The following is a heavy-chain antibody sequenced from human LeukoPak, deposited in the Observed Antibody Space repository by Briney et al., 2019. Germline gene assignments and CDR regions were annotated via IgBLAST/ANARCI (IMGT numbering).Heavy chain of an antibody. Sequence: SETLSLTCTVSGGSISSGNYYYSWIRQPAGKGLEWLGRIYTSGTTNYNPSLKSRVTMSVDTSKNQFSLKLSSVTAADTAVYYCARDRGTWNDDGFDYWGQGTLVTVSS. CDR2: IYTSGTT. V-gene: IGHV4-61*02. D-gene: IGHD1-1*01. CDR1: GGSISSGNYY. J-gene: IGHJ4*02. CDR3: ARDRGTWNDDGFDY.